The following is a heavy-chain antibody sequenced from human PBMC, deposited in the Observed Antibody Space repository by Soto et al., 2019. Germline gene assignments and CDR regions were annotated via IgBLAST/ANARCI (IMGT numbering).Heavy chain of an antibody. J-gene: IGHJ6*02. CDR3: ARDHTIFGVVGYYYYGMDV. V-gene: IGHV1-69*13. CDR1: GGTFSSYA. D-gene: IGHD3-3*01. Sequence: ASVEVSCEASGGTFSSYAISWVRQAPGQRLEWMGGIIPIFGTANYAQKFQGRVTITADESTSTAYMELSSLRSEDTAVYYCARDHTIFGVVGYYYYGMDVWGQGTTVTVSS. CDR2: IIPIFGTA.